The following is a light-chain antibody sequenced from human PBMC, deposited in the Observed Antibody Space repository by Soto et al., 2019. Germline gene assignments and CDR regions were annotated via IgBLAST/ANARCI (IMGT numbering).Light chain of an antibody. Sequence: EIVLTQSPGTLSLSPGERATLSCRARQSVSSNYLAWYQKKPGQAPRLLIYGASSRATGIPDRFSGSGSGTDFTLPISRLEPEAFAVYYCQHYGSSPETFGQGTKVEIK. V-gene: IGKV3-20*01. CDR2: GAS. CDR3: QHYGSSPET. CDR1: QSVSSNY. J-gene: IGKJ1*01.